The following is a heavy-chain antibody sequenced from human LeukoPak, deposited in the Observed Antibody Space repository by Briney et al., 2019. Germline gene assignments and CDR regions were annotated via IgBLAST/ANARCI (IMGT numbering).Heavy chain of an antibody. CDR2: IHPDGSIT. Sequence: GGSLRLSCVGSGFTISNYWMHWVRQAPGTGLVWVSRIHPDGSITTYADSVKGRFTISRDNAKNTLYLQMNSLRAEDTTVYYCAPQQTYSPYNWFDPWGQGTLVTVSS. CDR3: APQQTYSPYNWFDP. J-gene: IGHJ5*02. V-gene: IGHV3-74*03. D-gene: IGHD5-12*01. CDR1: GFTISNYW.